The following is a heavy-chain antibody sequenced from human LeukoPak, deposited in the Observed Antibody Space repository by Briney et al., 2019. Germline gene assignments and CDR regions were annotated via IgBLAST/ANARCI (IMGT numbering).Heavy chain of an antibody. D-gene: IGHD5-18*01. V-gene: IGHV1-69*04. CDR1: GGTFSSYA. Sequence: SVKVSCKASGGTFSSYAISWVRQAPGQGLEWMGRIIPILGIANYAQKFQGRVTITADKSTSTAYMELSSLGSEDTAVYYCARGRGYSYGSYYFDYWGQGTLVTVSS. CDR3: ARGRGYSYGSYYFDY. CDR2: IIPILGIA. J-gene: IGHJ4*02.